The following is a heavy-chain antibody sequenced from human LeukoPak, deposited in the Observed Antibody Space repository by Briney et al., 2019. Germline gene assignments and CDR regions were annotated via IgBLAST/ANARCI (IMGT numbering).Heavy chain of an antibody. D-gene: IGHD2-15*01. CDR2: INHSGST. V-gene: IGHV4-39*07. CDR1: GGSISSGGYY. J-gene: IGHJ4*02. CDR3: ARGRVALDY. Sequence: PSETLSLTCTVSGGSISSGGYYWSWIRQPPGKGLEWIGEINHSGSTNYNPSLKSRVTISVDTSKNQFSLKLSSVTAADTAVYYCARGRVALDYWGQGTLVTVSS.